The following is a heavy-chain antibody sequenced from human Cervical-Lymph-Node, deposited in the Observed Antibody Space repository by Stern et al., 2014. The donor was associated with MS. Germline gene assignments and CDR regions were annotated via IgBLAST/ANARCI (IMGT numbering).Heavy chain of an antibody. V-gene: IGHV3-30*03. Sequence: VQLVESGGGVVQPGRSLRLSCAASGFTFRAYGIHWVRQAPGKGLEWVAFISYDGSNAEYADSVTGRCTISRDKSKNTQEVQMNSLGAKDTAVYYCARGCGRDALDMWGQGTMVIVSS. CDR3: ARGCGRDALDM. D-gene: IGHD2-21*01. CDR1: GFTFRAYG. CDR2: ISYDGSNA. J-gene: IGHJ3*02.